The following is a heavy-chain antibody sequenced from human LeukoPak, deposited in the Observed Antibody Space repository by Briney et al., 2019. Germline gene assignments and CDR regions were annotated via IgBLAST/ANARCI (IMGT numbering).Heavy chain of an antibody. J-gene: IGHJ6*03. CDR2: IYYSGRT. CDR3: LTGYPNYYYYYMDV. V-gene: IGHV4-39*07. D-gene: IGHD3-9*01. Sequence: SETLSLTCTVSGGSISSSSYYWGWIRQPPGKGLEWIGSIYYSGRTYYNPSLKSRVTISVDTSKNQFSLKLSSVTAADPAVYYCLTGYPNYYYYYMDVWGKGTTVTVSS. CDR1: GGSISSSSYY.